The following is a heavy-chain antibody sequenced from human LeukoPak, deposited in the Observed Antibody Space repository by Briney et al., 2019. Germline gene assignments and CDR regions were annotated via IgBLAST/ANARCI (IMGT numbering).Heavy chain of an antibody. CDR3: ARGRYFDWLLKHNWFDP. D-gene: IGHD3-9*01. CDR2: IYYSGST. V-gene: IGHV4-39*07. Sequence: SETLSLTCTVSGGSISSSSYCWGWIRQPPGKGLEWIGSIYYSGSTYYTPSLKSRVTISVDTSKNQFSLKLSSVAAADTAVYYCARGRYFDWLLKHNWFDPWGQGTLVTVSS. CDR1: GGSISSSSYC. J-gene: IGHJ5*02.